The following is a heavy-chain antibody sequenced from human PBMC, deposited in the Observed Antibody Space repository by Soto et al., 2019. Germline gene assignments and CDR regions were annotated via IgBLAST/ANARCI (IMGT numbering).Heavy chain of an antibody. V-gene: IGHV1-58*01. CDR2: IVVGSGNT. Sequence: QMQLVQSGPEVKKPGTSVKVSCKASGFTFTSSAVQWVRQARGQRLEWIGWIVVGSGNTNYAQKFQERVTITRDMSTSTAYMELSSLRSDDTAVYYCAAFGLVGSSAFDIWGQGTMVTVSS. D-gene: IGHD1-26*01. CDR1: GFTFTSSA. J-gene: IGHJ3*02. CDR3: AAFGLVGSSAFDI.